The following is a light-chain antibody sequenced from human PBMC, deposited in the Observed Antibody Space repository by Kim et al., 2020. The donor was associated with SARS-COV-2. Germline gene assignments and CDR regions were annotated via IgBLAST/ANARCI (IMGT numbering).Light chain of an antibody. J-gene: IGLJ1*01. V-gene: IGLV3-1*01. CDR3: QAWDSSTV. Sequence: SYELTQPPSVSVSPGQTASITCSGDKLGDKYACWYQQKPGQSPVLVIYQDTKRPSGIPERFSGSNSGNTATLTISGTQAMDEAYYYCQAWDSSTVFG. CDR1: KLGDKY. CDR2: QDT.